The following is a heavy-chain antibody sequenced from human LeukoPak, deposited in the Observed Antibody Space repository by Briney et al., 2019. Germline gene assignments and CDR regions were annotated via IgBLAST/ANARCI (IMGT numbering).Heavy chain of an antibody. Sequence: GGSLRLSCAASGFTVSSNYMSWVRQAPGKGLEWVSVIYSGSSTYYADSVKGRFTISRDNSKNTLYLQVNSLRADDTAVYYCARARLGYFDYWGQGTLVTVSS. CDR1: GFTVSSNY. CDR3: ARARLGYFDY. CDR2: IYSGSST. J-gene: IGHJ4*02. V-gene: IGHV3-66*01. D-gene: IGHD7-27*01.